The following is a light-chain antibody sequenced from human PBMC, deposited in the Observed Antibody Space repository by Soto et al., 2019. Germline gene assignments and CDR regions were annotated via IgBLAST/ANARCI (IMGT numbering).Light chain of an antibody. CDR1: QSVSSSSY. CDR2: GAS. V-gene: IGKV3-20*01. Sequence: EIGLTQSPGTLSLSPGERATLSCRASQSVSSSSYLAWYQQKPGQAPRLLIYGASSRATGIPDRFSGSGSGTAFPLTISRLEPEVFAVYYCQQYGSSLPFGGGPKVQLK. CDR3: QQYGSSLP. J-gene: IGKJ4*01.